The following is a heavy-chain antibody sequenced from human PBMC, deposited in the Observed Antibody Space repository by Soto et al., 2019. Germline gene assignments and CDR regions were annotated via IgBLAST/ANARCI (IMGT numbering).Heavy chain of an antibody. CDR2: VIPIFGTA. Sequence: QVQLVQSGAEVKKPGSSVKVSCKASGGTFSSYAISWVRQAPGQGLEWMGGVIPIFGTANYAQKFQGRVTITADESTSTAYMELSRLSSEDTAVYYCARDNGVYSSGCLYWYFDLWGRGTLVTVSS. V-gene: IGHV1-69*12. CDR1: GGTFSSYA. J-gene: IGHJ2*01. D-gene: IGHD6-19*01. CDR3: ARDNGVYSSGCLYWYFDL.